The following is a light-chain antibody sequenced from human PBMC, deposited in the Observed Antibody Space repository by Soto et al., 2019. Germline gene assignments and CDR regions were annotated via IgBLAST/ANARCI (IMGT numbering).Light chain of an antibody. V-gene: IGLV6-57*03. CDR1: SGSIASNY. J-gene: IGLJ3*02. CDR2: EDN. CDR3: QSYDSSKEV. Sequence: NFMLTQPHSVSEYPGKTVTISCTRSSGSIASNYVQWYQQRPGSAPTTVIYEDNQRPSGVPDRFSGSIDSSSNSASLTISGLKTEDEADYYCQSYDSSKEVFGGGTKLTVL.